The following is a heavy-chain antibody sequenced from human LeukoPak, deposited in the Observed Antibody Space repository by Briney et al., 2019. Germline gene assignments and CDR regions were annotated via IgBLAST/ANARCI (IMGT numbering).Heavy chain of an antibody. D-gene: IGHD6-6*01. V-gene: IGHV1-69*11. CDR3: ARVNIAASRSPGGSLDY. Sequence: ASVKVSCKASGGTFSSYAISWVRQAPGQGLEWMGRIIPILGTANYAQKFQGRVTITTDESTSTAYMELSSLRSEDTAVYYCARVNIAASRSPGGSLDYWGQGTLVTVSS. CDR1: GGTFSSYA. J-gene: IGHJ4*02. CDR2: IIPILGTA.